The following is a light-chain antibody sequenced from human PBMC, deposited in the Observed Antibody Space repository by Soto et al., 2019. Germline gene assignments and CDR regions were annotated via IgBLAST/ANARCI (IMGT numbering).Light chain of an antibody. CDR2: GAS. CDR3: QQYGSSGRT. CDR1: QSVSSNY. V-gene: IGKV3-20*01. J-gene: IGKJ1*01. Sequence: EIVLTQSPYTVSLSPGERATLSCSTSQSVSSNYLAWYQQKPGQAPRLLIYGASSRATGIPDRFSGSGSGTDFTLTISRLEPEDFAVYYCQQYGSSGRTFGQGTKVDI.